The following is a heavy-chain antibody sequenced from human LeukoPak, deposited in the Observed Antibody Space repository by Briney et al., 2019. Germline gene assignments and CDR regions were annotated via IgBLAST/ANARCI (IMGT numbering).Heavy chain of an antibody. V-gene: IGHV3-20*04. Sequence: GGSLRLSCAASGFTFDDYGMSWVRQVPGKGLEWVSFINWNGDSRGYVDSVKGRFTISRDKATNSLYLEMNSLRGEDTAFFYCARVGYSIFGAAMDAFDIWSQGTLVTVSS. J-gene: IGHJ3*02. D-gene: IGHD3-3*01. CDR2: INWNGDSR. CDR3: ARVGYSIFGAAMDAFDI. CDR1: GFTFDDYG.